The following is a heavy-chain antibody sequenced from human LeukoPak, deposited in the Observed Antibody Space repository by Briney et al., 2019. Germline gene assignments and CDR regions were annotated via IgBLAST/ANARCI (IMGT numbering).Heavy chain of an antibody. Sequence: GGSLRLSCAASGFTFSSYWMHWVRQAPGKGLVWVSRINSDGSSTSYADSVKGRFTISRDNAKNTLYLQMNSLRAEDAAVYYCARGPYSSGWYYFDYWGQGTLVTVSS. D-gene: IGHD6-19*01. V-gene: IGHV3-74*01. CDR3: ARGPYSSGWYYFDY. J-gene: IGHJ4*02. CDR2: INSDGSST. CDR1: GFTFSSYW.